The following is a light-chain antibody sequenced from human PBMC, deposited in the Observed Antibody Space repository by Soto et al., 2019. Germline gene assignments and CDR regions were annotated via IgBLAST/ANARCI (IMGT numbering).Light chain of an antibody. CDR1: SSDVGGYNY. V-gene: IGLV2-14*01. CDR3: SSYTSSSTLP. J-gene: IGLJ1*01. CDR2: EVS. Sequence: QSVLTQPASVSGSPGQSITISCTGTSSDVGGYNYVSWYQQHPGKAPKLMIYEVSNRPSGVSNRFSGSKSGNTASLTISGLQAEDEADYYCSSYTSSSTLPFGTGTQLTVL.